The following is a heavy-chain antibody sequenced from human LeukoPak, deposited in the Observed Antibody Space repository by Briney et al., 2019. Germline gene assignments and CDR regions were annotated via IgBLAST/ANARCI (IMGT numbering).Heavy chain of an antibody. D-gene: IGHD1-26*01. J-gene: IGHJ6*03. V-gene: IGHV3-33*01. CDR3: ASHQLSIVEGYMDV. CDR1: ALTLVYHG. Sequence: HSGPSLRLSRAAAALTLVYHGTDCVRQAPGKGLEWVAIIFSNGVNTYYADSLRGRSTISRDTSKNTMFLEMESLRTEDTPVFYCASHQLSIVEGYMDVWGKGTTVTVSS. CDR2: IFSNGVNT.